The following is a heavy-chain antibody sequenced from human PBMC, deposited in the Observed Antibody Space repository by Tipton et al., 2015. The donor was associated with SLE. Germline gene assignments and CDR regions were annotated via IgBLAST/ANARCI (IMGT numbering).Heavy chain of an antibody. D-gene: IGHD1-26*01. J-gene: IGHJ4*02. V-gene: IGHV4-61*02. CDR2: ISTSGST. Sequence: TLSLTCTVSGDSISSSTYYWTWIRQSAGKGLEWIGRISTSGSTIYNPSLKSRVSISEDTSNKQFSLNLRSVTVADTAVYYCARLEVGATTPFDSWGQGTLVTVSS. CDR3: ARLEVGATTPFDS. CDR1: GDSISSSTYY.